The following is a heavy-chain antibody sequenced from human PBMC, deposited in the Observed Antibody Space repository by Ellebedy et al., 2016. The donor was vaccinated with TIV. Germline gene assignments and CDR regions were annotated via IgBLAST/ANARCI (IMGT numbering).Heavy chain of an antibody. D-gene: IGHD6-25*01. Sequence: GESLKISCEASGFAFSTYSMIWVRQAPGKGLEWVSSISGNTKYIYYADSVKGRFTISRHNARNSLYLEMKSLRAEDTGVYYCARPGDQSSDRKGSWGQGTMVTVSS. CDR1: GFAFSTYS. V-gene: IGHV3-21*03. J-gene: IGHJ5*02. CDR2: ISGNTKYI. CDR3: ARPGDQSSDRKGS.